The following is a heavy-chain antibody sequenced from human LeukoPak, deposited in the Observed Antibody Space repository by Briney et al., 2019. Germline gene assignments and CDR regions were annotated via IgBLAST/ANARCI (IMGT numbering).Heavy chain of an antibody. CDR3: ARDPELDY. CDR1: GFTFSSNW. J-gene: IGHJ4*02. Sequence: GSLRLSCAASGFTFSSNWMSWVRQAPGKGLEWVANIKQDGSEKYYVDSVKGRFTISRDNAKKSLYLQMNSLRAEDTAVYYCARDPELDYWGQGTLVTVSS. CDR2: IKQDGSEK. V-gene: IGHV3-7*01.